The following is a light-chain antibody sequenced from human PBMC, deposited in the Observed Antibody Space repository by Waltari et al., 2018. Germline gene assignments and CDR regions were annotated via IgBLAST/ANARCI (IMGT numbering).Light chain of an antibody. CDR2: EVI. Sequence: QSALTQPPSASGSPGQSVPIPCTGTSSDVGGYNFVSWYQQHPGKAPTLIIYEVIERPSGVPDRFSGSKSGTTASLTVSGLQTEDESDYYCSSYAGSMTLIFGGGTKLTVL. V-gene: IGLV2-8*01. J-gene: IGLJ2*01. CDR3: SSYAGSMTLI. CDR1: SSDVGGYNF.